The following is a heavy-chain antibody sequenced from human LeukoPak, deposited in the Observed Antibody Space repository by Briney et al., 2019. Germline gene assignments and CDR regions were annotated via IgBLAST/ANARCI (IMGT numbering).Heavy chain of an antibody. J-gene: IGHJ4*02. CDR2: ISGSGGST. Sequence: GGCLRLSCAASGFTFSSYAMSWVRQAPGKGLEWVSAISGSGGSTYYADSVKGRFTISRDNSKNTLYLQMNSLRAEDTAVYYCARDRDSSSWLYYFDYWGQGTLVTVSS. CDR3: ARDRDSSSWLYYFDY. D-gene: IGHD6-13*01. CDR1: GFTFSSYA. V-gene: IGHV3-23*01.